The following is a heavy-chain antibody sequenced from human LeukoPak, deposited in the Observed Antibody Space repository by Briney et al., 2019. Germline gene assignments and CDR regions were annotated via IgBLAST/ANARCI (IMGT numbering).Heavy chain of an antibody. Sequence: ASVKVSCKASGYTFTSYGISWVRQAPGQGLEWMGWISAYNGNTNYAQKLQGRVTMTTDTSTSTAYMELRSLRSDDTAVYYCARCLRGTSHRNYYYGMDVWGQGTTVTVS. CDR3: ARCLRGTSHRNYYYGMDV. CDR1: GYTFTSYG. J-gene: IGHJ6*02. V-gene: IGHV1-18*01. D-gene: IGHD2-2*01. CDR2: ISAYNGNT.